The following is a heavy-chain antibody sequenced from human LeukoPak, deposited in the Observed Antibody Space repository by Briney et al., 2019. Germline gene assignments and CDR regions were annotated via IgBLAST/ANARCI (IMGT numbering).Heavy chain of an antibody. J-gene: IGHJ5*02. D-gene: IGHD6-13*01. CDR2: INHSGST. CDR1: GGSINSYY. CDR3: ARVGFLGIAARWFDP. V-gene: IGHV4-34*01. Sequence: SETLSLNCTVSGGSINSYYWSWIRQPPGEGLEWIGEINHSGSTNYNPSLKSRVTISVDTSKNQFSLKLSSVTAADTAVYYCARVGFLGIAARWFDPWGQGTLVTVSS.